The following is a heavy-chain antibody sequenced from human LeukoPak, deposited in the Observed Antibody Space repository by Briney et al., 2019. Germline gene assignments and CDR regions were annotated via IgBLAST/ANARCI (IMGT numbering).Heavy chain of an antibody. Sequence: SETLSLTCTVSGGSISSYYWSWIRQPPGKGLEWIGYIYYSGSTNCNPSLKSRVTISVDKSKNQFSLKLSSVTAADTAMYYCARVPLIVVVPAAMIDWGQGTLVTVSS. CDR3: ARVPLIVVVPAAMID. D-gene: IGHD2-2*01. V-gene: IGHV4-59*12. CDR2: IYYSGST. CDR1: GGSISSYY. J-gene: IGHJ4*02.